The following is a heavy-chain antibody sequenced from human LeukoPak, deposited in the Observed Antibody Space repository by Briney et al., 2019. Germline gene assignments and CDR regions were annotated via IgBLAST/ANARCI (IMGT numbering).Heavy chain of an antibody. CDR1: GYTFTGYY. J-gene: IGHJ4*02. CDR2: INIKSGGT. V-gene: IGHV1-2*06. Sequence: ASVKVSCKTSGYTFTGYYMNWVRQAPGQGLEWMGRINIKSGGTDSAQKFQGRVSMTRDTSISTTYMELKKLTSDDTAVYYCARGDYYDSSGIDYWGQGTLVTVSS. CDR3: ARGDYYDSSGIDY. D-gene: IGHD3-22*01.